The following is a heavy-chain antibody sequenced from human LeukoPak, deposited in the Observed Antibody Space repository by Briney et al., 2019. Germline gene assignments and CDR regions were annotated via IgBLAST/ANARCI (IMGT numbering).Heavy chain of an antibody. CDR3: ARVSYSSSSFGTYNWFDP. Sequence: KTSETLSLTCTVSGGSISSYYWSWIRQPPGKGLEWIGHIYYSGSTNYNPSLKSRVTISVDTSKNQFSLKLSSVTAADTAVYYCARVSYSSSSFGTYNWFDPWGQGTLVTVSS. J-gene: IGHJ5*02. CDR1: GGSISSYY. D-gene: IGHD6-6*01. CDR2: IYYSGST. V-gene: IGHV4-59*01.